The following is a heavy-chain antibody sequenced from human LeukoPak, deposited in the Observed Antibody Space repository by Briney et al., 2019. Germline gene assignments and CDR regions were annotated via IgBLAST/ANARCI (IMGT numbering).Heavy chain of an antibody. CDR1: GFDLTRLE. CDR3: VRPLASLHDPDVFDL. V-gene: IGHV3-48*03. D-gene: IGHD3-16*02. CDR2: ITSTGRTK. Sequence: GGSLRLSCAASGFDLTRLEMYWVRHAPGKGLEGISYITSTGRTKYYAASVRGRFTISRDNFKNSLYLQLNSLRAEDTAVYHCVRPLASLHDPDVFDLWGQGTSGTVSS. J-gene: IGHJ3*01.